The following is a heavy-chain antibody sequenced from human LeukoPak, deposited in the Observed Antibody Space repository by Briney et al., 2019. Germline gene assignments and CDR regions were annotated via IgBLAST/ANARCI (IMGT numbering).Heavy chain of an antibody. D-gene: IGHD2-2*01. Sequence: PGGSLRLSCAVSGFSITNCWMTWVRQAPGKGLEWVANIKGDGSEKYYVDSVKGRFTISRDNDKNYLYLQMNSLRAEDTAVYYCAKGGSRDIVVVPAAPIDYWGQGTLVTVSS. CDR2: IKGDGSEK. J-gene: IGHJ4*02. CDR3: AKGGSRDIVVVPAAPIDY. CDR1: GFSITNCW. V-gene: IGHV3-7*01.